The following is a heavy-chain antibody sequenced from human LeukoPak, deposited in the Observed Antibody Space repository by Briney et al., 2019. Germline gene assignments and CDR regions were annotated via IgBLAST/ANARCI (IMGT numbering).Heavy chain of an antibody. CDR2: ISGSGGST. V-gene: IGHV3-23*01. CDR3: AKGDSSGDYSELTFDY. CDR1: GFTFSSYA. J-gene: IGHJ4*02. D-gene: IGHD3-22*01. Sequence: PGRSLRLSCAVSGFTFSSYAMSWVRQPPGKVREWVSAISGSGGSTYYADSVKGRFTISRDNSKNTLYLQMNSLRAEDTAVYYCAKGDSSGDYSELTFDYWGQGTLVTVSS.